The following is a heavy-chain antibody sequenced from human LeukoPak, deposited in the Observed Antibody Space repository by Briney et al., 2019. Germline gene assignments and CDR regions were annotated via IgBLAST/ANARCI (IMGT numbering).Heavy chain of an antibody. V-gene: IGHV3-23*01. Sequence: SGGSLRLSCAASGFTIMNSAMNWVRQAPGKGLEWVSAINGTAIDTDYADSVKGRFTISRDYSKNTLYLQMNSLRAEDTAVYYCAREYCSSTSCPQDADAFDIWGQGTMVTVSS. CDR2: INGTAIDT. D-gene: IGHD2-2*01. J-gene: IGHJ3*02. CDR1: GFTIMNSA. CDR3: AREYCSSTSCPQDADAFDI.